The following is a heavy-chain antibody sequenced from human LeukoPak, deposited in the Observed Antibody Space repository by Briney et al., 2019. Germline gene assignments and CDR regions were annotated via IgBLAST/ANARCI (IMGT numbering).Heavy chain of an antibody. CDR3: ARDGSSGDFDY. D-gene: IGHD6-19*01. CDR1: GYTFTSYA. V-gene: IGHV1-3*01. CDR2: INAGIGNT. J-gene: IGHJ4*02. Sequence: ASVKVSCKASGYTFTSYAMHWVRQAPGQRLEWMGWINAGIGNTKYSQKFQGRVTITRDTSASTAYMELSSLRSEDTAVYYCARDGSSGDFDYWGQGTLVTVSS.